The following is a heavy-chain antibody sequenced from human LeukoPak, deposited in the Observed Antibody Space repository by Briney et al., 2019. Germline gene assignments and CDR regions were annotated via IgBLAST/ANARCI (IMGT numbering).Heavy chain of an antibody. D-gene: IGHD5-24*01. V-gene: IGHV3-23*01. CDR2: ISGSGGST. CDR3: ARQGGEMATVLDY. CDR1: GFTFSSYA. Sequence: GGSLRLSCAASGFTFSSYAMSWVRQAPGKGLEWVSAISGSGGSTYYADSVKGRFTISRDNSKNTLYLQMSSLKASDTAMYYCARQGGEMATVLDYWGQGTLVTVSS. J-gene: IGHJ4*02.